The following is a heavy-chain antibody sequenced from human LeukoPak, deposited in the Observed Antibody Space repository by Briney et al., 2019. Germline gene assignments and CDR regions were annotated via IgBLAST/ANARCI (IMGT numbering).Heavy chain of an antibody. CDR1: GGSISSGGYY. V-gene: IGHV4-61*02. CDR2: IHISEGT. J-gene: IGHJ3*02. D-gene: IGHD3-3*01. Sequence: SETLSLTCAVSGGSISSGGYYWSWIRQPAGKGLEWIGRIHISEGTIYNPSLKSRVTISVDTSKNQISLKLGSVTAADTAVYYCARDPSRGYDFWSGYGGAAFDIWGQGTMVTVSS. CDR3: ARDPSRGYDFWSGYGGAAFDI.